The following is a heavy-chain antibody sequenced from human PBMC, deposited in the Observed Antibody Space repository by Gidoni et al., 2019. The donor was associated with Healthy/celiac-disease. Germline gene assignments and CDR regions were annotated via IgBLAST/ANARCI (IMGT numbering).Heavy chain of an antibody. CDR1: GFTFSSYG. Sequence: QVQLVESGGGVVQPGRSLRLSCAASGFTFSSYGMHWVRQAPGKGLEWVAVISYDGSNKYYADSVKGRFTISRDNSKNTLYLQMNSLRAEDTAVYYCAKGDVDTAMVTDYYFDYWGQGTLVTVSS. CDR3: AKGDVDTAMVTDYYFDY. CDR2: ISYDGSNK. D-gene: IGHD5-18*01. J-gene: IGHJ4*02. V-gene: IGHV3-30*18.